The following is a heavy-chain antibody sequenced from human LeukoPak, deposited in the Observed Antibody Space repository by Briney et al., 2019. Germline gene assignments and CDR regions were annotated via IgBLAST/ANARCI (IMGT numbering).Heavy chain of an antibody. V-gene: IGHV3-23*01. J-gene: IGHJ4*02. Sequence: GGSLRLSCAASGFIVSSHYMSWIRQAPGKGLAWVSSISASGGSKSYADSVKAGISISRDNSKNTLYLQMNSLTAEDTALYYCAKLSQYYESSAYMDYWGQGTLVSVSS. D-gene: IGHD3-22*01. CDR3: AKLSQYYESSAYMDY. CDR1: GFIVSSHY. CDR2: ISASGGSK.